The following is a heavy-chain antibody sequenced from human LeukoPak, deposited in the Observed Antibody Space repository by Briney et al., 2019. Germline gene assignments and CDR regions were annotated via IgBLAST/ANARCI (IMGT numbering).Heavy chain of an antibody. Sequence: NPSETLSLTCAVYGGSFSGYYWSWIRQPPGKGLEWIGEINHSGSTNYNPSLKSRVTISVDTSKNQFSMKLSSVTAADTAVYYCASKDIISYHYGAFDIRGQGTVVTVSS. CDR1: GGSFSGYY. D-gene: IGHD3-16*01. CDR2: INHSGST. J-gene: IGHJ3*02. V-gene: IGHV4-34*01. CDR3: ASKDIISYHYGAFDI.